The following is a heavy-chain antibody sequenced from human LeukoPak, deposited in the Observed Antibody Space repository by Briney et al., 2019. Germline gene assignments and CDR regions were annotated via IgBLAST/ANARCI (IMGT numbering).Heavy chain of an antibody. J-gene: IGHJ4*02. V-gene: IGHV3-30*02. CDR2: IRYDGSNK. Sequence: GGSLRLSCAASGFTFRSYGMHWVRQAPGKGLEWVAFIRYDGSNKYYADSVKGRFTISRDNSKNTLYLQMNSLRAEDTAVYYCARFIDSGSSNIDYWGQGTLVTVSS. CDR3: ARFIDSGSSNIDY. D-gene: IGHD1-26*01. CDR1: GFTFRSYG.